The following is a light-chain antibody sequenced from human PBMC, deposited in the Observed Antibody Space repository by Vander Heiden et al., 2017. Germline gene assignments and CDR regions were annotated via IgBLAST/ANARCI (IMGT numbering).Light chain of an antibody. J-gene: IGLJ2*01. Sequence: HSALTQPRSVSGSPGQSVTISCTGTSSDVGGYNYVSWYQQHPGKAPKLMIYDVSKRPSGVPDRFSGSKSGNTASLTISGRQADDEADYYCCSYAGSYSVVFGGGTKLTVL. CDR1: SSDVGGYNY. CDR3: CSYAGSYSVV. V-gene: IGLV2-11*01. CDR2: DVS.